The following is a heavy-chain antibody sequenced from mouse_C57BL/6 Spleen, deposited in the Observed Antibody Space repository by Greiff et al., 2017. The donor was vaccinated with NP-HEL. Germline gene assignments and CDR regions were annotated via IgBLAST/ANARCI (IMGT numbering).Heavy chain of an antibody. CDR1: GYTFTDYY. CDR3: ARSEGDDYAIVDY. V-gene: IGHV1-19*01. D-gene: IGHD2-4*01. Sequence: EVQLQESGPVLVKPGASVKMSCKASGYTFTDYYMNWVKQSHGKSLEWIGVINPYNGGTSYNQKFKGKAPLTVDKSSSTAYMELNSLTSEDSAVYYCARSEGDDYAIVDYWGQGTTLTVSS. J-gene: IGHJ2*01. CDR2: INPYNGGT.